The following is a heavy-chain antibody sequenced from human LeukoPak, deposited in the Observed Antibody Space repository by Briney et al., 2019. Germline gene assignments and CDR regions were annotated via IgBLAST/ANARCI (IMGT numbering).Heavy chain of an antibody. J-gene: IGHJ4*02. CDR1: GGSITSNY. CDR2: VYYSGYT. Sequence: PSETLSLTCTLSGGSITSNYWSWIRQPPGKGLEWIGFVYYSGYTNYNPSLNSRVTISVAPSKNQVSLNLSSVTTADTAVYYCATSKYKYDSGIWGQGTLVTVSS. D-gene: IGHD3-22*01. V-gene: IGHV4-59*01. CDR3: ATSKYKYDSGI.